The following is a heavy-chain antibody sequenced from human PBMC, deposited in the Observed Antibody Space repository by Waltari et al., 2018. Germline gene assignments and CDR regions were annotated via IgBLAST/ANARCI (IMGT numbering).Heavy chain of an antibody. CDR1: GYSISSGYY. V-gene: IGHV4-38-2*01. Sequence: QVQLQESGPGLVKPSETLSLTCAVSGYSISSGYYWGWIRQPPGKGLEWIGSIYHSGSTYYNPSLKSRVTISVDTSKNQFSLKLSSVTAADTAVYFCALQGRSIAAIPWDLEVQHWGQGTLVTVSS. CDR2: IYHSGST. D-gene: IGHD6-6*01. CDR3: ALQGRSIAAIPWDLEVQH. J-gene: IGHJ1*01.